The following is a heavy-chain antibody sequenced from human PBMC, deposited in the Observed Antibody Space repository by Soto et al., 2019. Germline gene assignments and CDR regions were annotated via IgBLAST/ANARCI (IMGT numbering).Heavy chain of an antibody. CDR3: ARADCGGQCPCDY. CDR1: GFTFGTYG. CDR2: IWYDGSVK. J-gene: IGHJ4*02. D-gene: IGHD2-21*01. V-gene: IGHV3-33*01. Sequence: GGSLRLSCAASGFTFGTYGMHWVRQAPGKGLEWVAGIWYDGSVKTYADSGKGRFSISRDNSQNTVYLQMNTLRAGDTAVYYCARADCGGQCPCDYWGQGTLVTVSS.